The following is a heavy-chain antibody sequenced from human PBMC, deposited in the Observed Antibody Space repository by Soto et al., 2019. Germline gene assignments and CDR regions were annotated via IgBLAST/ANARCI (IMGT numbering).Heavy chain of an antibody. V-gene: IGHV4-39*01. CDR1: GGSISSTSYY. D-gene: IGHD5-18*01. Sequence: SETLSLTCTVSGGSISSTSYYWGWIRQPPGKGLEWIGNIYYSGSTYYNPSLTSRVTISVDTSKNQFSLKLSSVTAADTSVYYCARHQQGYNYDIDYWGLGTLVTVSS. J-gene: IGHJ4*02. CDR2: IYYSGST. CDR3: ARHQQGYNYDIDY.